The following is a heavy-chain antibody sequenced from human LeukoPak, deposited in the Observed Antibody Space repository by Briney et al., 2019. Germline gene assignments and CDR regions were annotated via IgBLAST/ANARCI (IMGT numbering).Heavy chain of an antibody. CDR3: ARTNRIAVAGIHWFDP. V-gene: IGHV1-2*02. J-gene: IGHJ5*02. D-gene: IGHD6-19*01. CDR1: GYTFTGYY. Sequence: ASVKVSCKASGYTFTGYYMRWVRQAPGQGLEWMGWINPNSGGTNYAQKFQGRVTMTRDTSISTAYMELSRLRSDDTAVYYCARTNRIAVAGIHWFDPWGQGTLVTVSS. CDR2: INPNSGGT.